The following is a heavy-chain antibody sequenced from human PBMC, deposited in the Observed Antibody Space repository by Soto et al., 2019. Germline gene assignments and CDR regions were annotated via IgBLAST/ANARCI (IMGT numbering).Heavy chain of an antibody. Sequence: EVQLVESGGGLVQPGGSLRLSCAASGFTFSNYEMNWVRQAPGKGLEWVSYISGSETTIYYADSVKGRFTISRDNAKNSLYLQMNGLRAEDTAVYHCVSSVGVIVPSSYDSCGQGTLVTVSS. CDR3: VSSVGVIVPSSYDS. V-gene: IGHV3-48*03. J-gene: IGHJ5*01. CDR2: ISGSETTI. D-gene: IGHD2-2*01. CDR1: GFTFSNYE.